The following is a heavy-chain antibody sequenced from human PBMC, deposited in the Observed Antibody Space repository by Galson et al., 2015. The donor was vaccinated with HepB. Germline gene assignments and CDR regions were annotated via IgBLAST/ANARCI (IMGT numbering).Heavy chain of an antibody. CDR3: ARGATVTTWRGYYYYMDV. CDR1: GGTFSSYA. CDR2: IIPIVGTA. J-gene: IGHJ6*03. D-gene: IGHD4-11*01. Sequence: SVKVSCKASGGTFSSYAISWVRQAPGQGLEWMGGIIPIVGTANYAQKFQGRVTITADESTSTAYMKLSSLRSEDTAVYYCARGATVTTWRGYYYYMDVWGKGTTVTVSS. V-gene: IGHV1-69*13.